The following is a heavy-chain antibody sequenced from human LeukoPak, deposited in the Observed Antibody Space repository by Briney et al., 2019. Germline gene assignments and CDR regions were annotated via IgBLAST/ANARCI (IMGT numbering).Heavy chain of an antibody. V-gene: IGHV1-69*06. CDR1: GGTFSSNA. CDR2: IIPIFGTA. CDR3: ARVRSRLRPNYFDY. J-gene: IGHJ4*02. D-gene: IGHD5-12*01. Sequence: ASVKVSCKASGGTFSSNAISWVRQAPGQGLEWMGGIIPIFGTANYAQKFQGRVTITADKSTSTAYMELSSLRSEDTAVYYCARVRSRLRPNYFDYWGQGTLVTVSS.